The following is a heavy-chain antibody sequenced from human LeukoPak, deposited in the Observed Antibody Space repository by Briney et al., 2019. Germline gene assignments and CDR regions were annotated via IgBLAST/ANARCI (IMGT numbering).Heavy chain of an antibody. CDR1: GFTFSGYG. D-gene: IGHD2-2*01. CDR2: TWYHGNNK. CDR3: ARDLVSSTRDYYYAVDV. Sequence: GGSLRLSCAASGFTFSGYGMHWVRQATGEGLEWVSGTWYHGNNKYYTDSVKGRFTISRDNSKNTLYLQMNSLRAEDTAVYYCARDLVSSTRDYYYAVDVWGQGTTVTVSS. J-gene: IGHJ6*02. V-gene: IGHV3-33*01.